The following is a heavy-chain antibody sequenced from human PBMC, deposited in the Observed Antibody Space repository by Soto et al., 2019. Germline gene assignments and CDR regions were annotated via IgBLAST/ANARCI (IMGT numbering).Heavy chain of an antibody. CDR3: ATTIAVAGPFDY. CDR2: MNPNSGNT. D-gene: IGHD6-19*01. CDR1: GYTFTSYD. V-gene: IGHV1-8*01. J-gene: IGHJ4*02. Sequence: ASVKVSCKASGYTFTSYDINWVRQATGQGLEWMGWMNPNSGNTGYAQKFQGRVTMTRDTSTSTVYMELSSLRSEDTAVYYCATTIAVAGPFDYWGQGTLVTVSS.